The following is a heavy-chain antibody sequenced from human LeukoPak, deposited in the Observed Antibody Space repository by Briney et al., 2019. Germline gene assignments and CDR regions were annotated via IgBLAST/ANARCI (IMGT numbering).Heavy chain of an antibody. CDR3: ARGSEYCSGGTCYLNWFDP. J-gene: IGHJ5*02. V-gene: IGHV3-21*01. D-gene: IGHD2-15*01. Sequence: GGSLRLSYAASGFTFSSYTMNWVRQAPGKGLEWVSSISSSSRYIYYADSVRGQFTISRDNAKNSLYLQMNSLRAEDTAVYYCARGSEYCSGGTCYLNWFDPWGQGTLVTVSS. CDR2: ISSSSRYI. CDR1: GFTFSSYT.